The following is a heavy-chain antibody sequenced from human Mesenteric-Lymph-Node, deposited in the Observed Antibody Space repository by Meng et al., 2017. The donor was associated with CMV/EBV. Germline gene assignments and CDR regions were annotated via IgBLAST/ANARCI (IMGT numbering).Heavy chain of an antibody. CDR1: GGSFSGYY. Sequence: SETLSLTCAVYGGSFSGYYWSWIRQPPGKGLEWIGEINHSGSTNYNPSLKSRVTISVDTSKNQFSLKLSSVTAADTAVYYCARGFTIFGKAEYYFDYWGQGTLVTSPQ. V-gene: IGHV4-34*01. J-gene: IGHJ4*02. CDR3: ARGFTIFGKAEYYFDY. CDR2: INHSGST. D-gene: IGHD3-3*01.